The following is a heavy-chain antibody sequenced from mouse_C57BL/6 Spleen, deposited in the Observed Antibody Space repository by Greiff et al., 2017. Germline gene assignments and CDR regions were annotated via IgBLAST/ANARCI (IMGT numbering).Heavy chain of an antibody. CDR3: ANYYGGAPDY. CDR1: GYTFTSYW. J-gene: IGHJ2*01. Sequence: QVQLKQSGAELVKPGASVKMSCKASGYTFTSYWITWVKQRPGQGLEWIGDIYPGSGSTNYNEKFKSKATLTVDTSSSTAYMQLSSLTSEDSAVYYCANYYGGAPDYWGQGTTLTVSA. D-gene: IGHD1-1*02. V-gene: IGHV1-55*01. CDR2: IYPGSGST.